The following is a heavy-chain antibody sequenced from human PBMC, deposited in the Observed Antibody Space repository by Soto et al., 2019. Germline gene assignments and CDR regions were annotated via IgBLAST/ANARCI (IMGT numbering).Heavy chain of an antibody. J-gene: IGHJ4*02. V-gene: IGHV4-59*01. D-gene: IGHD3-16*01. CDR2: VYYSGTT. CDR1: CGSISSYY. CDR3: SRTEAVRNSLRSRCFVVS. Sequence: PSETLSLTCTVSCGSISSYYWSWIRQPPGKRLEWLGYVYYSGTTNYTPSLKGRVTMSVDLSKNQFSLRLTSVTAADTALYYCSRTEAVRNSLRSRCFVVSWCQGNRGTVSP.